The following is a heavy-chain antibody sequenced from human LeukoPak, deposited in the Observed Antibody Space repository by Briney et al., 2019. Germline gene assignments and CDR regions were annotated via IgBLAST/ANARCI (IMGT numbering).Heavy chain of an antibody. CDR3: AREDIVVVPAEAFDY. CDR2: IYYSGST. Sequence: KPSETLSLTCTVSGGSISSSSYYWGWIRQPPGKGLEWIGSIYYSGSTYYNPSLKSRVTISVDTSKNQFSLKLSSVTAADTAVYYCAREDIVVVPAEAFDYWGQGTLVTVSS. D-gene: IGHD2-2*01. J-gene: IGHJ4*02. CDR1: GGSISSSSYY. V-gene: IGHV4-39*02.